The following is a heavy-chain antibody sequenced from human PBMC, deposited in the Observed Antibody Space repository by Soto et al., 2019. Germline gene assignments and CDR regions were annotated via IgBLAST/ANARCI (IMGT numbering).Heavy chain of an antibody. CDR3: ARLMGVTGTSDAFDL. CDR1: GGPINSPDYY. J-gene: IGHJ3*01. D-gene: IGHD1-7*01. V-gene: IGHV4-30-4*02. CDR2: LSYNGNT. Sequence: SETLSLTCNVSGGPINSPDYYWTWIRQSPGKGLEWIGYLSYNGNTHHNPSLKSRLSMSLDSSKNQFSLKLSSVTAADTAVYYCARLMGVTGTSDAFDLWGHGTMVTVSS.